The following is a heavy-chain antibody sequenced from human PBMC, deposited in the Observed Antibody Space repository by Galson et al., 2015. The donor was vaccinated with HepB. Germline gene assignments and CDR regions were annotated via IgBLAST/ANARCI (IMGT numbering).Heavy chain of an antibody. CDR3: AGSVFWTHNAFDI. CDR2: ISGSGGST. Sequence: SLRLSCAASGFTFSSYAMSWVRQAPGKGLEWVSAISGSGGSTYYADSVKGRFTISRDNSKNTLYLQMNSLRAEDTAVYYCAGSVFWTHNAFDIWGQGTMVTVSS. V-gene: IGHV3-23*01. J-gene: IGHJ3*02. D-gene: IGHD3/OR15-3a*01. CDR1: GFTFSSYA.